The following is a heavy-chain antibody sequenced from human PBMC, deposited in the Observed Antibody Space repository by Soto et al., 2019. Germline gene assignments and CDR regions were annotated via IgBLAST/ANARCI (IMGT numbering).Heavy chain of an antibody. CDR2: ISGSGGIT. Sequence: EVQLLESGGGLVQPGGSLRLSCAASGFTFSTYAMSWVRQAPGKGLEWVSAISGSGGITFYADSVKGRFTISRDNSKNTLYLQMNSLRAEDTALYYCANPPLPEENYNGMDVWGQGTTVTVSS. CDR3: ANPPLPEENYNGMDV. J-gene: IGHJ6*02. V-gene: IGHV3-23*01. CDR1: GFTFSTYA.